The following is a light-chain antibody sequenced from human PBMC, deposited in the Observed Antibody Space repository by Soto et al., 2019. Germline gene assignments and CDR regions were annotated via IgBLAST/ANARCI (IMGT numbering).Light chain of an antibody. Sequence: DIHMTQSPSTLSASVGGSVTITCRASESVSSWLAWYQQKPGKAPKLLIYKASSLESGVPSRFSGSGSGTEFTLTISSLQPDDFATYYCQHYNSYPYTFGQGTKLEIK. CDR1: ESVSSW. J-gene: IGKJ2*01. V-gene: IGKV1-5*03. CDR3: QHYNSYPYT. CDR2: KAS.